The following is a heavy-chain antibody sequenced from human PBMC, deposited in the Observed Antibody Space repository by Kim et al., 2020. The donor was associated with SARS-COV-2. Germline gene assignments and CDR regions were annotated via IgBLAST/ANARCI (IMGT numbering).Heavy chain of an antibody. J-gene: IGHJ4*02. CDR3: ARASYGSGPNPHDY. D-gene: IGHD3-10*01. CDR2: IYSGGST. V-gene: IGHV3-53*01. Sequence: GGSLRLSCAASGFTVSSNYMSWVRQAPGKGLEWVSVIYSGGSTYYADSVKGRFTISRDNSKNTLYLQMNSLRAEDTAVYYCARASYGSGPNPHDYWGQGTLVTVSS. CDR1: GFTVSSNY.